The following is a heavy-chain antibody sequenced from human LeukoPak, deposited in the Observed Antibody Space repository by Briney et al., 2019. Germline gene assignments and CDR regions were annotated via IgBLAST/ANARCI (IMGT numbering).Heavy chain of an antibody. D-gene: IGHD3-22*01. Sequence: PSETLSLTCTVSGASVSGSAYYWGWIRQPPGKGLEWIGNIYYSGSTYYNPSLKSRVTISVDTSKNQFSLKLSSVTAADTAVYYCARELGYYYDSSGLDYWGQGTLVTVSS. CDR2: IYYSGST. CDR3: ARELGYYYDSSGLDY. V-gene: IGHV4-39*07. CDR1: GASVSGSAYY. J-gene: IGHJ4*02.